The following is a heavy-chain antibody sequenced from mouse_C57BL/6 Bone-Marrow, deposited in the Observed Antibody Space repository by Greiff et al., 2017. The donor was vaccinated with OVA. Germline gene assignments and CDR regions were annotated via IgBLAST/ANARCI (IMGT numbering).Heavy chain of an antibody. V-gene: IGHV1-54*01. CDR2: INPGSGGT. CDR3: ARDDGYYVFAY. D-gene: IGHD2-3*01. Sequence: QVQLKESGAELVRPGTSVKESCKASGYAFTNYLIEWVKQRPGQGLEWIGVINPGSGGTNYNEKFKGKATLTADKSSSTAYMQLSSPTSEDSAVYFCARDDGYYVFAYWGQGTLVTVSA. CDR1: GYAFTNYL. J-gene: IGHJ3*01.